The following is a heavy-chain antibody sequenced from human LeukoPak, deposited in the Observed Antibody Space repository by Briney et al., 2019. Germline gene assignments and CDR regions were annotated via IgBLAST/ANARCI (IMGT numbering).Heavy chain of an antibody. D-gene: IGHD2-15*01. V-gene: IGHV3-20*04. CDR3: ARGYWRLDP. J-gene: IGHJ5*02. Sequence: PGGSLRLSCVASGFTFADYGMSWVRQAPGKGLEWVAGIYWLGTTYADSVKGRFTISRDDAKNSLYPQMHSLRAEDTALYYCARGYWRLDPWGPGTLVTVSS. CDR2: IYWLGTT. CDR1: GFTFADYG.